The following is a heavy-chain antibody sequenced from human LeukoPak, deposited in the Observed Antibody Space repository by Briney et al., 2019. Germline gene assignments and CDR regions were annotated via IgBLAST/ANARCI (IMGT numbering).Heavy chain of an antibody. CDR3: ARGGVDVDTAIPPYFDY. V-gene: IGHV3-20*04. CDR2: INWNGGST. CDR1: GFTFDSYG. D-gene: IGHD5-18*01. Sequence: GGSLRLSCAASGFTFDSYGMSWVRQAPGKGLEWVSGINWNGGSTGYADSVKGRFTISRDNAKNSLYLQMNSLRAEDTALYYCARGGVDVDTAIPPYFDYWGQGALVTVSS. J-gene: IGHJ4*02.